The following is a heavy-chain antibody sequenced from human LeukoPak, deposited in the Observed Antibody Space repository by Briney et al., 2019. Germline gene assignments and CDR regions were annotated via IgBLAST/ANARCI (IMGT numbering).Heavy chain of an antibody. CDR2: IYYSGST. J-gene: IGHJ6*02. CDR3: ARDHWLFSSKTWYYYGMDV. Sequence: PSETLSLTCTVSGGSISSGDYYWSWIRQAPGKGLEWIGYIYYSGSTYYNPSLKSRVTISVETSKNLFSLILTSVSASDTAIYYCARDHWLFSSKTWYYYGMDVWGQGTTVTVSS. D-gene: IGHD3-9*01. CDR1: GGSISSGDYY. V-gene: IGHV4-30-4*02.